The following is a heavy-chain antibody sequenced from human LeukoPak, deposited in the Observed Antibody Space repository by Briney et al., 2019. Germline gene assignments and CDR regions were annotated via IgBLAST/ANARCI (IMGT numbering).Heavy chain of an antibody. D-gene: IGHD3-3*01. V-gene: IGHV1-69*13. J-gene: IGHJ5*02. CDR2: IIPIFGTA. Sequence: SVKVSCKASGGTFSSYAISWVRQAPGQGLEWMGGIIPIFGTANYAQKFQGRVTITADESTSTAYMELSSLRSEDTAVYYCARSITPAYYDFWSGYSNWFDPWGQGTLVTVSS. CDR1: GGTFSSYA. CDR3: ARSITPAYYDFWSGYSNWFDP.